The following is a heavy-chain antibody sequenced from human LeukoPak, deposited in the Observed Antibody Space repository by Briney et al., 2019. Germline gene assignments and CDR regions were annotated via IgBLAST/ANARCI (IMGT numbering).Heavy chain of an antibody. V-gene: IGHV1-18*01. CDR1: GYTFTSYG. Sequence: ASVKVSCKASGYTFTSYGISGVRQAPGQGLEWMGWISAYNGNTNYAQKLQGRVTMTTDTSTSTAYMELRSLRSDDTAVYYCARVEGGYCSSTSCYAFDYWGQGTLVTVSS. D-gene: IGHD2-2*03. CDR3: ARVEGGYCSSTSCYAFDY. J-gene: IGHJ4*02. CDR2: ISAYNGNT.